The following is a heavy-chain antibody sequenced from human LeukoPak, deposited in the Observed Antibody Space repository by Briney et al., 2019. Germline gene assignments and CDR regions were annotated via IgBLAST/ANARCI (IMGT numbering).Heavy chain of an antibody. V-gene: IGHV1-2*02. Sequence: ASVKVSCKASGYTFTSYGISWVRQAPGQGLEWMGWINPNSGGTNYAQKFQGRVTMTRDTSISIAYMELSRLRSDDTAVFYCATSSGWKSNIDYWGQGTLVTVSS. CDR2: INPNSGGT. D-gene: IGHD6-19*01. J-gene: IGHJ4*02. CDR3: ATSSGWKSNIDY. CDR1: GYTFTSYG.